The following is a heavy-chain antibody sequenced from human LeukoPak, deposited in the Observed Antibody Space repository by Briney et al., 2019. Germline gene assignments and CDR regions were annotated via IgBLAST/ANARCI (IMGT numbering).Heavy chain of an antibody. CDR1: GGSISSYY. Sequence: PSETLSLTCTVSGGSISSYYWSWIRQPAGKGLEWIGRIYTSGSTNYNPSLKSRLTMLVATSKKQFSLKLSSVTAANTAVYYCARDVVLLWFGELFFNWFDPWGQGTLVPVSS. V-gene: IGHV4-4*07. CDR2: IYTSGST. J-gene: IGHJ5*02. CDR3: ARDVVLLWFGELFFNWFDP. D-gene: IGHD3-10*01.